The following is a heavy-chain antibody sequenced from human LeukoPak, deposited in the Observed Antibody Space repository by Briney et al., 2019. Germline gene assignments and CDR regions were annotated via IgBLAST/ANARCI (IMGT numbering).Heavy chain of an antibody. Sequence: SETLSLTCAVYGGSFSGYYWSWIRQPPGKGLEWIGYIYYSGSTNYNPSLKSRVTISVDTSKNQFSLKLSSVTAADTAVYYCARSGTGYSYGYDYYGMDVWGQGTTVTVSS. V-gene: IGHV4-59*01. CDR2: IYYSGST. CDR3: ARSGTGYSYGYDYYGMDV. D-gene: IGHD5-18*01. J-gene: IGHJ6*02. CDR1: GGSFSGYY.